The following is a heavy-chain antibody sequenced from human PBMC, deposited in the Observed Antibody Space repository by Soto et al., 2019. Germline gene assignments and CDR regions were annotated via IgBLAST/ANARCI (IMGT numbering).Heavy chain of an antibody. J-gene: IGHJ4*02. D-gene: IGHD5-18*01. CDR3: VRSYGLASWSSVRY. CDR2: MNPNSGNT. V-gene: IGHV1-8*01. Sequence: ASVKVSCKASGYTFTSYDINWVRQATAQGLEWMGWMNPNSGNTGYAQKFQGRVTMTRNTSISTAYMELSSLRSEDTAVYYCVRSYGLASWSSVRYWGQGALVTVSS. CDR1: GYTFTSYD.